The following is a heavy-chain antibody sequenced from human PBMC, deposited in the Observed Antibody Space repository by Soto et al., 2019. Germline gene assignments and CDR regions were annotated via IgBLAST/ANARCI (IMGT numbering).Heavy chain of an antibody. J-gene: IGHJ4*02. Sequence: WGSLRLSCAASGFSFLTYAMGFFRHAPVKGLEWVSVMSNSGDETYYADSVKGRFTISRDNFQNTLYLQLSSLRAEDTAVYYCAKDAARTSGWYYFDFWGQGTLVTVSS. CDR3: AKDAARTSGWYYFDF. CDR1: GFSFLTYA. D-gene: IGHD6-19*01. CDR2: MSNSGDET. V-gene: IGHV3-23*01.